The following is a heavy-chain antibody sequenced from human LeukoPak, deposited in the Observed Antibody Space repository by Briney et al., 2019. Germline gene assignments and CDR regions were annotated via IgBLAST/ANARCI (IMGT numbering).Heavy chain of an antibody. Sequence: GGSLRLSCAVSGSTFSSYTMNWVRQAPGKGLEWVSSISSSSSYIYYADSVKGRFTISRDNAKNSLYLQMNSLRAEDTAVYYCAKVGYSYGLAGGFFDYWGQGTLVTVSS. CDR1: GSTFSSYT. CDR2: ISSSSSYI. V-gene: IGHV3-21*04. D-gene: IGHD5-18*01. J-gene: IGHJ4*02. CDR3: AKVGYSYGLAGGFFDY.